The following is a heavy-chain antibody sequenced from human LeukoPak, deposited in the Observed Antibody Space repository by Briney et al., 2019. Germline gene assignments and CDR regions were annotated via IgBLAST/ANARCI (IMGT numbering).Heavy chain of an antibody. D-gene: IGHD3-3*01. CDR1: GGTFSSYA. J-gene: IGHJ5*02. Sequence: GASVKVSCKASGGTFSSYAVSWVRQAPGQGLEWMGGIIPIFGTANYAQKFQGRVTITADESTSTAYMELSSLRSEDTAVYYCARGFTIFDWFDPWGQGTLVTVSS. CDR3: ARGFTIFDWFDP. CDR2: IIPIFGTA. V-gene: IGHV1-69*13.